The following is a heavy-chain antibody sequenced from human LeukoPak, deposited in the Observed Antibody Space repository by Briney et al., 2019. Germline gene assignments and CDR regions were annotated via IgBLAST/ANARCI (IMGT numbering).Heavy chain of an antibody. V-gene: IGHV4-39*07. CDR2: IYYTGST. Sequence: PSETLSLTCAVSSGSLSSTSYYWGWIRQPPGKGLEWIGTIYYTGSTDLNPSLRSRATISVDTSRNQFSLKLSSATAVDTAVYYCARVLSYRPYDAFDIWGQGTMVTV. CDR3: ARVLSYRPYDAFDI. CDR1: SGSLSSTSYY. J-gene: IGHJ3*02. D-gene: IGHD1-26*01.